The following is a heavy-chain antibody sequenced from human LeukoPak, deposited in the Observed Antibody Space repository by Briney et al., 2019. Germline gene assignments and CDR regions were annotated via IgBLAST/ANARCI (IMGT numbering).Heavy chain of an antibody. CDR3: ARVDAGFDY. J-gene: IGHJ4*02. CDR1: GGSISSYY. V-gene: IGHV4-59*01. Sequence: SETLSLTCTVSGGSISSYYWSWIRQPPGKGLEWIGYIYHSGSTNYNPSLKSRVTISVDTSKNQFSLKLSSVTAADTAVYYCARVDAGFDYWGQGTLVTVSS. D-gene: IGHD5-18*01. CDR2: IYHSGST.